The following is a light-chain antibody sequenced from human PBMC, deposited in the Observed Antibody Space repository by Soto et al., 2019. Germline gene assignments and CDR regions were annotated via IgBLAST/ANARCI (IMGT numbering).Light chain of an antibody. Sequence: QSVLTQPASVSRSPGQSITISCTGTSSDIGAYNFVSWYQQHPGKAPKLMLYDVNIRPSGVSNRFSGSKSGNTASLTISELQAEDEADYYCTSWTTSTTMIFGGGTQLTVL. CDR2: DVN. CDR3: TSWTTSTTMI. CDR1: SSDIGAYNF. V-gene: IGLV2-14*03. J-gene: IGLJ2*01.